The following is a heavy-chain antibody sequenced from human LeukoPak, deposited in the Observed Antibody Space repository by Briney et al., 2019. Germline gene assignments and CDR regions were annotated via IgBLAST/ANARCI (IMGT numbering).Heavy chain of an antibody. V-gene: IGHV3-30*02. D-gene: IGHD6-13*01. CDR1: GFTFSSYG. Sequence: GGSLRLSCAASGFTFSSYGMHWVRQAPGKGLEWVAFIRYDGSNKYYADSVKGRFTISSDNSKNTLYLQMNSLRAEDTAVYYCARPSRGIAAATFFDYWGQGTLVTVSS. CDR3: ARPSRGIAAATFFDY. J-gene: IGHJ4*02. CDR2: IRYDGSNK.